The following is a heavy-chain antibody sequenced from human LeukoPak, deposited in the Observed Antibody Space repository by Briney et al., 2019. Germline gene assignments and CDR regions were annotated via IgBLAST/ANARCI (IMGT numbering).Heavy chain of an antibody. V-gene: IGHV4-31*03. D-gene: IGHD3-10*01. J-gene: IGHJ5*02. CDR1: GGSISSGGYY. Sequence: SQTLSLTCTVSGGSISSGGYYWSWIRQHPGKGLEWIGYIYYSGSTYYNPSLKSRVTISVDTSKNQFPLKLSSVTAADTAVYYCASGPGGFGAREYWFDPWGQGTLVTVSS. CDR3: ASGPGGFGAREYWFDP. CDR2: IYYSGST.